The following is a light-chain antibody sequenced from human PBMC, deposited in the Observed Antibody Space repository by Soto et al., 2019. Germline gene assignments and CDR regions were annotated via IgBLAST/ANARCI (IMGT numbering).Light chain of an antibody. V-gene: IGKV1-5*03. J-gene: IGKJ2*01. CDR2: KAS. CDR3: QQYTRGYT. Sequence: DIPMTQSPSTLSASVGDRVTITCRASQSISSWLAWYQQKPGKAPKLLIYKASSLESGVPSRFSGSGSGTEFTLTISSLQPDDFATYYCQQYTRGYTFGQGTKLEIK. CDR1: QSISSW.